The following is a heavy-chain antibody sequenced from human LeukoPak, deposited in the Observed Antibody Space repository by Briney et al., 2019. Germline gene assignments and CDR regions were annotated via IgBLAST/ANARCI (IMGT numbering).Heavy chain of an antibody. V-gene: IGHV1-69*05. CDR2: IIPIFGTA. CDR1: GGTFSSYA. D-gene: IGHD3-22*01. J-gene: IGHJ4*02. CDR3: ARVRATNYYDSSGYRLWPNFDY. Sequence: SVKVSCKASGGTFSSYAISWVRQAPGQGLEWTGGIIPIFGTANYAQKFQGRVTITTDESTSTAYMELSSLRSEDTAVYYCARVRATNYYDSSGYRLWPNFDYWGQGTLVTVSS.